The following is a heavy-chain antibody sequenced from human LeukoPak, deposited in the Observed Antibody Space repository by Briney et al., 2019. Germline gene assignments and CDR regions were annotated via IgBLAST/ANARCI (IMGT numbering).Heavy chain of an antibody. V-gene: IGHV1-3*01. CDR2: INAGNGNT. CDR1: GYTFTSYA. J-gene: IGHJ4*02. Sequence: ASVKVSCKASGYTFTSYAMHWVRQAPGQRPEWMGWINAGNGNTKYSQKFLGRVTITRDTSASTAYIELSSLRSEDTAVYYCARGLAAFGRQVDYWGQGTLVTVSS. D-gene: IGHD3-16*01. CDR3: ARGLAAFGRQVDY.